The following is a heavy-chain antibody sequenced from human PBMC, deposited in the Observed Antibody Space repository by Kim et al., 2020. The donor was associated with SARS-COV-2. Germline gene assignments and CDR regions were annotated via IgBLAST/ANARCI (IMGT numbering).Heavy chain of an antibody. Sequence: GGSLRLSCAASGFTFSTYAMHWVRQAPGKGLEWVAVISYDGNNKYYADSVKGRFTISRDNSKNTLYVQMNSLRAEDTAVYYCARGATVVTPPGFWGQGTLVTVSS. D-gene: IGHD2-21*02. V-gene: IGHV3-30*04. CDR2: ISYDGNNK. CDR3: ARGATVVTPPGF. CDR1: GFTFSTYA. J-gene: IGHJ4*02.